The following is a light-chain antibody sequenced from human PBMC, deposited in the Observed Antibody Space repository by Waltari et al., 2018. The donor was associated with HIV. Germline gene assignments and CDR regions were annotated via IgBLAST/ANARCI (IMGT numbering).Light chain of an antibody. CDR2: GAS. Sequence: EIVLTQSPGTLSLSPGERATLSCRASQSISSNYLAWYQQKPGQAPRLLLYGASTRATGMPDMFSGSGSGTDFTRTISRPEPEDVAVYYCEQYGSSPGTVGGGTKIQIK. J-gene: IGKJ4*01. CDR3: EQYGSSPGT. CDR1: QSISSNY. V-gene: IGKV3-20*01.